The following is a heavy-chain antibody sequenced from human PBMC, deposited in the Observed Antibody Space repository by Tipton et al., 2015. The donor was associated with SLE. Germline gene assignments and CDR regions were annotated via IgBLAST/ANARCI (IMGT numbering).Heavy chain of an antibody. CDR1: GFRFDDYA. CDR2: INWDGGST. J-gene: IGHJ6*03. V-gene: IGHV3-43D*03. D-gene: IGHD2-2*01. CDR3: TRRRYCSSPACEIPMDV. Sequence: SLRLSCVASGFRFDDYAMHWVRQAPGKGLEWLTVINWDGGSTYYADSVKGRFTISRDNSRNSLYLQMTSLRAEDTALYYCTRRRYCSSPACEIPMDVWGKGTTVTVSS.